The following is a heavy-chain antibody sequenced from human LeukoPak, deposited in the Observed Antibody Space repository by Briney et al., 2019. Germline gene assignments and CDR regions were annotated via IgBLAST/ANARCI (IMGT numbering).Heavy chain of an antibody. V-gene: IGHV1-2*02. Sequence: ASVKVSCKASGYTLTGYYMHWVRQAPGRGLGWMGWIDPNSGGTNYAQEFQDRVTLTRDTSISTAYMELSRLTSDDTAVYYCATAGSHNWNFHSYWGQGTLVTVSS. D-gene: IGHD1-7*01. CDR3: ATAGSHNWNFHSY. J-gene: IGHJ4*02. CDR1: GYTLTGYY. CDR2: IDPNSGGT.